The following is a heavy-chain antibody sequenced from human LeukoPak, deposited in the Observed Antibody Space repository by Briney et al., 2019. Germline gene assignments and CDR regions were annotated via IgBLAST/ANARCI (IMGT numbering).Heavy chain of an antibody. D-gene: IGHD1-26*01. CDR1: GGTFSSYS. V-gene: IGHV1-69*05. Sequence: SVNVSCKASGGTFSSYSISWVRQAPGQGLEWMGGIIPIFDTADYAQKFQGRVTITTDESTSTAYMELSSLRSEDTAVFYCARISLGAIWGYYYGMDVWGQGTTVTVSS. CDR2: IIPIFDTA. CDR3: ARISLGAIWGYYYGMDV. J-gene: IGHJ6*02.